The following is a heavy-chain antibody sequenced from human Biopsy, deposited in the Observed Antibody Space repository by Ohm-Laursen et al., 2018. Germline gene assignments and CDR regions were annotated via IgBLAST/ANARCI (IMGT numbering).Heavy chain of an antibody. V-gene: IGHV3-21*01. J-gene: IGHJ6*02. CDR1: GFDFSTYP. CDR2: LSSSSSFI. CDR3: ARQKGFYGDPYYYGMDV. Sequence: SLRLSCTASGFDFSTYPMSWVRLAPGKGLEWVSSLSSSSSFIYYADSVKGRFTISRHNAKNSLFLQMDSLRAEDTAVYYCARQKGFYGDPYYYGMDVWGQGTTVTVSS. D-gene: IGHD4-17*01.